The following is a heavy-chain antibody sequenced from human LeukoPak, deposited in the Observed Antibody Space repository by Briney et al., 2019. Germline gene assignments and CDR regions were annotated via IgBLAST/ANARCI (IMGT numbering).Heavy chain of an antibody. CDR1: GGSFFGSH. J-gene: IGHJ4*02. Sequence: SETLSLTCAVSGGSFFGSHWNWIRQSPEKGLEWIWEINHSGRTNYNPSLKSRVTISVDTSKSQFFLKLTSVSAADTAVYYCARDPNTVVTLLYYFDFWGQGTLVTVSA. D-gene: IGHD4-23*01. CDR2: INHSGRT. V-gene: IGHV4-34*01. CDR3: ARDPNTVVTLLYYFDF.